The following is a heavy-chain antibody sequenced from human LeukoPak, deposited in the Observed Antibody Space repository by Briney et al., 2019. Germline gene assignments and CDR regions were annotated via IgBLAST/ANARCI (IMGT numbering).Heavy chain of an antibody. Sequence: PGGSLRLSCAASGFTVSSNYMSWVRQAPGKGLEWVSVIYSGGSTDCADSVKGRFTISRDNSKNTLYLQMNSLRAEDTGLYYCARDAGGYSYGLPRPFDYWGQGTLVTVSS. CDR1: GFTVSSNY. CDR3: ARDAGGYSYGLPRPFDY. J-gene: IGHJ4*02. CDR2: IYSGGST. V-gene: IGHV3-66*02. D-gene: IGHD5-18*01.